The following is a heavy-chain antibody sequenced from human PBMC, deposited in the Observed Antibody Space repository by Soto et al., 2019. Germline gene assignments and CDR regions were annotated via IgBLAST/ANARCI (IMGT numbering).Heavy chain of an antibody. Sequence: QVHLQESGPGQVRPSQTLSLSCSVSGGSISRGAYFWTWIRQFPGKGLEWIAYISYTGATYYNPSLKGRVTILADTYKNQFSLKLNSVTSADTAVYYCARGGPVSVSPAWQLLGYFDYWGQGTLVTVSS. V-gene: IGHV4-31*03. CDR2: ISYTGAT. CDR3: ARGGPVSVSPAWQLLGYFDY. J-gene: IGHJ4*02. CDR1: GGSISRGAYF. D-gene: IGHD2-15*01.